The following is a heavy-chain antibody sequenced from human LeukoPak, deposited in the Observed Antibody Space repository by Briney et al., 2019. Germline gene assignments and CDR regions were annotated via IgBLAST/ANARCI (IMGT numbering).Heavy chain of an antibody. D-gene: IGHD3-10*01. V-gene: IGHV5-51*01. Sequence: GESLKISCMGSGYSFNTYWIAWVRQMPGKGLEWMGIIYPDDSDTRYSPSFQGQVTISTDKSISTAYLQWSSLKASDTAMYFCARTGAGVGGDAFYIWGQGTMGTVSS. J-gene: IGHJ3*02. CDR2: IYPDDSDT. CDR1: GYSFNTYW. CDR3: ARTGAGVGGDAFYI.